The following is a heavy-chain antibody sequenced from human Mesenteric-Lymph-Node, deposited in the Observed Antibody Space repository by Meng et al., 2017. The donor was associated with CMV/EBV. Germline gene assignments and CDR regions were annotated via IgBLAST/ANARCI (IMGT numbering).Heavy chain of an antibody. CDR2: IYYSGST. D-gene: IGHD2-2*01. Sequence: GSLRLSCTVSAGSISSSSYYWGWIRQPPGKGLEWIGSIYYSGSTYYNPSLKSRVTISVDTSKNQFSLKLSSVTAADTAVYYCARRAVVPAAIGHYFDYWGQGTLVTVSS. CDR1: AGSISSSSYY. CDR3: ARRAVVPAAIGHYFDY. J-gene: IGHJ4*02. V-gene: IGHV4-39*01.